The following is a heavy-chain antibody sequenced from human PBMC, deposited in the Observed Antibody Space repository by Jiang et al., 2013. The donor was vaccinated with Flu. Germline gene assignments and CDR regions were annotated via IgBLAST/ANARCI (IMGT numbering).Heavy chain of an antibody. J-gene: IGHJ4*02. Sequence: PGLVKPSQTLSLTCTVSGGSISSGSYYWSWIRQPAGKGLEWIGRIYTSGSTNYNPSLKSRVTISVDTSKNQFSLKLSSVTAADTAVYYCARSQRGRLAYCGGDCWEGPDYWGQGTLVTVSS. CDR2: IYTSGST. CDR3: ARSQRGRLAYCGGDCWEGPDY. D-gene: IGHD2-21*02. CDR1: GGSISSGSYY. V-gene: IGHV4-61*02.